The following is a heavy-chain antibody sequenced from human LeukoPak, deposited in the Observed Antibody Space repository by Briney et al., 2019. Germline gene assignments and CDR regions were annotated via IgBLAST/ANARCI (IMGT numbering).Heavy chain of an antibody. J-gene: IGHJ5*02. D-gene: IGHD6-13*01. V-gene: IGHV4-34*01. CDR3: ARGRPAAAASGWFDP. CDR1: GGSFSGYY. Sequence: SETLSLTCAVYGGSFSGYYWSWIRQPPGKGLEWIGEINHSGSTNYNPSLKSRVTISVDTSKNQFSLKLSSVTAADTAVYYCARGRPAAAASGWFDPWGQGTLDTVSS. CDR2: INHSGST.